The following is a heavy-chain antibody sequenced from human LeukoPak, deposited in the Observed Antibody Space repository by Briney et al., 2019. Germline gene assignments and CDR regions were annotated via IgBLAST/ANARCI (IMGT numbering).Heavy chain of an antibody. CDR3: ARVQLAEGYYFDY. CDR2: IIPIFGTA. J-gene: IGHJ4*02. D-gene: IGHD6-6*01. V-gene: IGHV1-69*13. Sequence: SVKVSCRASGGTFSSYAISWVRQAPGQGHEWMGGIIPIFGTANYAQQFQGRVTITADESTSTAYMELSSLRSEDTAVYYCARVQLAEGYYFDYWGQGTLVTVSS. CDR1: GGTFSSYA.